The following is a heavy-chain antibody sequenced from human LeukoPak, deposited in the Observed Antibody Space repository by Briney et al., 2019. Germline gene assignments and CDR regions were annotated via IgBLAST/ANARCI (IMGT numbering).Heavy chain of an antibody. Sequence: GGSLRLSCAPSGFTFYNYGMSWVRQAPGKGLEWVANINQDGSEKHYVDSVKGRFTISRDNAKNTLYLQMNSLRAEDTAVYYCARGTIAVAGIDYWGQGTLVTVSS. CDR3: ARGTIAVAGIDY. D-gene: IGHD6-19*01. CDR1: GFTFYNYG. CDR2: INQDGSEK. V-gene: IGHV3-7*01. J-gene: IGHJ4*02.